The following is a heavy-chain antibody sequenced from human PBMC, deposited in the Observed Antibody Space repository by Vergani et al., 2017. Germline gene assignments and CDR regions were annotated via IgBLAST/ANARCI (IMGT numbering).Heavy chain of an antibody. Sequence: QLQLQESGSGLVKPSQTLSLTCAVSGYSITNGWFSWNWIRQPPGKGPEWIGYIFPSGNSDYKPSLKNRVFRALDKTKNQFSLWVNSVTAADTGVYFCARASWRALVGYYYYMDVWGKGTTVGVSS. CDR2: IFPSGNS. D-gene: IGHD3-3*01. J-gene: IGHJ6*03. CDR1: GYSITNGWFS. CDR3: ARASWRALVGYYYYMDV. V-gene: IGHV4-30-2*01.